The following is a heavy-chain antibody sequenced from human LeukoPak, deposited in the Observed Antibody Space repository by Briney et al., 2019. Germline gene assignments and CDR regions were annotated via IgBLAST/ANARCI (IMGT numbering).Heavy chain of an antibody. D-gene: IGHD2-15*01. CDR3: AKDQEDMTNYFDY. Sequence: GGSLRLSCAASGFTFSSYGMHWVRQAPGKGLEWVAFIRYDGSNKYYADSVKGRCTISRDNSKNTLYLQMNSLRAEDTAVYYCAKDQEDMTNYFDYWGQGTLVTVSS. CDR1: GFTFSSYG. J-gene: IGHJ4*02. CDR2: IRYDGSNK. V-gene: IGHV3-30*02.